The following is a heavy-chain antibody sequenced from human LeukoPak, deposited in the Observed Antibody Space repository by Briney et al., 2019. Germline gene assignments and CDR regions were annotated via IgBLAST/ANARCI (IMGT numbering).Heavy chain of an antibody. D-gene: IGHD2-21*01. V-gene: IGHV1-8*03. CDR1: GYTFTSYD. CDR3: ARLVGRGNYYYMDV. Sequence: ASVKVSCKASGYTFTSYDINWVRQATGQGLEWMGWMNPNSGNTGYAQKFQGRVTITRNTSISTAYMELSSLRSEDTAMYYCARLVGRGNYYYMDVWGKGTTVTVSS. CDR2: MNPNSGNT. J-gene: IGHJ6*03.